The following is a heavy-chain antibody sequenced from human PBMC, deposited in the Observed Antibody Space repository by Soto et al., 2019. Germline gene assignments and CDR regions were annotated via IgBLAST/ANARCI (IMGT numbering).Heavy chain of an antibody. CDR1: GYTFTSYY. CDR3: ARGFALQYQDY. J-gene: IGHJ4*02. V-gene: IGHV1-18*04. Sequence: ASVKVSCKASGYTFTSYYMHWVRQAPGQGLEWMGWISAYNGNTNYAQKLQGRVTMTTDTSTSTAYMELRSLRSDDTAVYYCARGFALQYQDYWGQGTLVTVSS. CDR2: ISAYNGNT. D-gene: IGHD2-2*01.